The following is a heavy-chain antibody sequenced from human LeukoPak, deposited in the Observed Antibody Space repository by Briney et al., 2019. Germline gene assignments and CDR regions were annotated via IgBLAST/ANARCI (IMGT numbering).Heavy chain of an antibody. CDR2: ISGSGGST. V-gene: IGHV3-23*01. D-gene: IGHD3-10*01. J-gene: IGHJ4*02. CDR3: AKVGYFYGSGSPSYFDY. CDR1: GFTFSSYA. Sequence: GGSLRLSCAASGFTFSSYAMSWVRQAPGKGLEWVSAISGSGGSTYYADSVKGRFTISRDNSKNTLYLQMNSLRAEDTAVYYCAKVGYFYGSGSPSYFDYWGQGTLVTVSS.